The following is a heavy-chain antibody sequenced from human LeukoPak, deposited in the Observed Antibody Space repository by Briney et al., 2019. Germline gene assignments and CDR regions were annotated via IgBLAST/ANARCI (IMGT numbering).Heavy chain of an antibody. D-gene: IGHD1-1*01. V-gene: IGHV6-1*01. CDR1: GDSVSSNSAA. Sequence: SQTLSLTCDISGDSVSSNSAAWNWIRQSPSRGLEWLGRTYYRSKWYTYYAASVKGRIAINRDTSKNQFSLQLNSVTPEDTAVYYCARSTGPIDYWGQGTLVTVSS. CDR2: TYYRSKWYT. J-gene: IGHJ4*02. CDR3: ARSTGPIDY.